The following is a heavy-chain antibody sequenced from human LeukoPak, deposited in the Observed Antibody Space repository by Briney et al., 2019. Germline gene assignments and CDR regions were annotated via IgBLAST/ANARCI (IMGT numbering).Heavy chain of an antibody. J-gene: IGHJ1*01. V-gene: IGHV4-39*01. CDR2: IYYSGST. CDR1: GGSISSSSYY. D-gene: IGHD3-16*01. Sequence: ETLSLTCTVSGGSISSSSYYWGWIRQPPGKGLEWIGSIYYSGSTYYNPSLKSRVTISVDTSKNQFSLKLSSVTAADTAVYYCASWGYFQHWGQGTLVTVSS. CDR3: ASWGYFQH.